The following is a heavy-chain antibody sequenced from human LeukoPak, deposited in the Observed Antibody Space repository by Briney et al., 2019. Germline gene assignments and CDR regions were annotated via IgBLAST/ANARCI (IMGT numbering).Heavy chain of an antibody. CDR1: GYTFIDYY. D-gene: IGHD3-10*01. J-gene: IGHJ4*02. Sequence: ASVKVSCKASGYTFIDYYIHWVRQAPGQGLEWMGSINPNSDVTNYAQNFQGRVTMTRDTFIRTAYMELSRLTSDDTAVYHCARGRSFGELGVYWGQGTLLTVSS. V-gene: IGHV1-2*02. CDR3: ARGRSFGELGVY. CDR2: INPNSDVT.